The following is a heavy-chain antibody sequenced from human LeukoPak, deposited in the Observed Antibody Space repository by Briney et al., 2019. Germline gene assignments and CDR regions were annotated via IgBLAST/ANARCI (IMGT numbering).Heavy chain of an antibody. CDR3: ARIGYTGYLIDF. D-gene: IGHD5-12*01. J-gene: IGHJ4*02. CDR1: GFTFSDYY. Sequence: GGSLRLSCAASGFTFSDYYMSWIRQAPGKGLEWVSYVSSSANTIYDADSVKGRFTISRDNAKNSVYLQMNSLRAEDTAVYYCARIGYTGYLIDFWGQGTLVTVSS. V-gene: IGHV3-11*01. CDR2: VSSSANTI.